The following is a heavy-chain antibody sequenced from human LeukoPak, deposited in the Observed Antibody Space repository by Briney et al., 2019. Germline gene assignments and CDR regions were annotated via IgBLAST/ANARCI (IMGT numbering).Heavy chain of an antibody. D-gene: IGHD3-10*01. J-gene: IGHJ6*02. CDR3: ARQGGLLWFGESHYYYYGMDV. Sequence: LPGGSLRLSCAAPGFTFSSYGMPSVRQAPGKGQEWVAVIWYDGSNKYNADSVKGRFTISRDNSKNTLYVQMNSLGAEDTAGYSCARQGGLLWFGESHYYYYGMDVWGQGTTVTVSS. V-gene: IGHV3-33*01. CDR2: IWYDGSNK. CDR1: GFTFSSYG.